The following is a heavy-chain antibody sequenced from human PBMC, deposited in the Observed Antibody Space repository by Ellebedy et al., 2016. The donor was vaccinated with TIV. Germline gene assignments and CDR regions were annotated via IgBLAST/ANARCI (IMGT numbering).Heavy chain of an antibody. Sequence: GESLKISCAASGLSVSSNYMSWVRQAPGKGLEWVSTIYSGGDTDYADSVQGRFTISRDNAKNSLFLQMNNLRAEDTAVYFCARHTTMAYLFDYWGQGALVTVSS. CDR1: GLSVSSNY. CDR2: IYSGGDT. CDR3: ARHTTMAYLFDY. J-gene: IGHJ4*02. D-gene: IGHD1-1*01. V-gene: IGHV3-53*01.